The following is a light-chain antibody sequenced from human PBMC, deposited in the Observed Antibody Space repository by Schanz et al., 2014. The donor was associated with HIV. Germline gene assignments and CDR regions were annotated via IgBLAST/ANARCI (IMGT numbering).Light chain of an antibody. J-gene: IGLJ2*01. CDR2: ENN. CDR3: QSYDSGLSGIL. V-gene: IGLV1-40*01. CDR1: SSNIGAGYY. Sequence: QSVLTQPPSVSGAPGQRITISCTGSSSNIGAGYYVHWYQQFPGTAPKLLIYENNHRPSGVPDRISGSRSATSASLAITGLQAEDEADYYCQSYDSGLSGILFGGGTKLTVL.